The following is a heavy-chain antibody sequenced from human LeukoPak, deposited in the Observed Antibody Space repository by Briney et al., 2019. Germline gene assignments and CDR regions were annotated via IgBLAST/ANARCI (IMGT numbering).Heavy chain of an antibody. J-gene: IGHJ4*02. V-gene: IGHV3-33*06. CDR1: GFTFSSYG. Sequence: AGGSLRLSCAASGFTFSSYGMHWVRQAPGKGLEWVAVIWYDGINKYYADSVKGRFTISRDNSKNTVYLQMNSLRAEDTAVYYCAKDRSQLPDYWGQRTLVTVSS. CDR3: AKDRSQLPDY. CDR2: IWYDGINK. D-gene: IGHD2-2*01.